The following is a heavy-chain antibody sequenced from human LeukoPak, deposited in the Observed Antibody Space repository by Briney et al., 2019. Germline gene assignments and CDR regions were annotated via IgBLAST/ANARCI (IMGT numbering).Heavy chain of an antibody. D-gene: IGHD2-21*01. Sequence: SETLSLTCSVSGASISSGTYYWAWTRHPPGKGLEWLGSLYYGGNTHYNPSLESRVAISVDTSRNHLPVRLTSVTAADTAVYYCARHVVGPGYSSIPNLDYWGQGTQVTVSS. CDR3: ARHVVGPGYSSIPNLDY. J-gene: IGHJ4*02. CDR1: GASISSGTYY. V-gene: IGHV4-39*01. CDR2: LYYGGNT.